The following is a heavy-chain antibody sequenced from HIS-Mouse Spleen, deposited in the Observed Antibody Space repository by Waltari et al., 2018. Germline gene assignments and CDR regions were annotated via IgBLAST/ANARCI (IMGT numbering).Heavy chain of an antibody. Sequence: QLQLQESVPGLVKPSETLSLTCTVSGGSISSSSYYWGWIRQPPGKGLEWIGSIYYSGSTYYNPSLKSRVTISVDTSKNQFSLKLSSVTAADTAVYYCARDGRPYYYDSSGHGGYWGQGTLVTVSS. CDR3: ARDGRPYYYDSSGHGGY. CDR1: GGSISSSSYY. V-gene: IGHV4-39*07. D-gene: IGHD3-22*01. J-gene: IGHJ4*02. CDR2: IYYSGST.